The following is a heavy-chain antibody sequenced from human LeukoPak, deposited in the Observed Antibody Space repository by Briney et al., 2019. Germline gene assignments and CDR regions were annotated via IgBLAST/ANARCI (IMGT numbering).Heavy chain of an antibody. CDR3: ARVHYSYGYLNWFDP. Sequence: SETLSLTCTVSGGSISSYYWSWIRQPPGKGLEWIGYIYYSGSTNYNPSLKSRVTISVDTSKNQFSLKLSSVTAADTAVYYCARVHYSYGYLNWFDPWGQGTLVTVSS. V-gene: IGHV4-59*01. CDR1: GGSISSYY. D-gene: IGHD5-18*01. J-gene: IGHJ5*02. CDR2: IYYSGST.